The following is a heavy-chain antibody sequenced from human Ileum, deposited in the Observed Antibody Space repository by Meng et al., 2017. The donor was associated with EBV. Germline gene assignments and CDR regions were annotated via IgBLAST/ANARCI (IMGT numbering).Heavy chain of an antibody. CDR3: ARHHHSPTFDY. J-gene: IGHJ4*02. CDR1: GGSSSSSSYY. V-gene: IGHV4-39*01. D-gene: IGHD1-14*01. CDR2: VVYSGTT. Sequence: QPQLHEAGPGLVYASDALSLTCATAGGSSSSSSYYWAWIRQPPGEGLEWIGSVVYSGTTYYTSSLKSRVSISVDTSKNQFSLKLSSVTAADTAVYYCARHHHSPTFDYWGQGTLVTVSS.